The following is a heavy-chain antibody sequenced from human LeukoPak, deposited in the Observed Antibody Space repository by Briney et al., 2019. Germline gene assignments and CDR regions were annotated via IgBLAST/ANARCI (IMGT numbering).Heavy chain of an antibody. Sequence: SQTLSLTCAVSGGSISSGGYSWSWIRQPPGKGLERIGYIYHSGSTNYNPSLKSRVTISVDTSKNQFSLKLSSVTAADTAVYYCARETYYGSGSHPMIDYWGQGTLVTVSS. V-gene: IGHV4-30-2*01. CDR2: IYHSGST. CDR3: ARETYYGSGSHPMIDY. J-gene: IGHJ4*02. CDR1: GGSISSGGYS. D-gene: IGHD3-10*01.